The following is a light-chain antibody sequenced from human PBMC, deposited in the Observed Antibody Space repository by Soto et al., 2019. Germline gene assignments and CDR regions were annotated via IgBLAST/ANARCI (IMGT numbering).Light chain of an antibody. Sequence: QSELTQPPSVSAAPGQKVIISCSGGTSNIGNNFACWYQHLPGTAPKLLIYEDDKRASGIPDRFSGSRSGTSATLGITGLQTGDEADYYCGTWDSRLNAHVFGTGTKVTVL. CDR1: TSNIGNNF. CDR3: GTWDSRLNAHV. J-gene: IGLJ1*01. CDR2: EDD. V-gene: IGLV1-51*02.